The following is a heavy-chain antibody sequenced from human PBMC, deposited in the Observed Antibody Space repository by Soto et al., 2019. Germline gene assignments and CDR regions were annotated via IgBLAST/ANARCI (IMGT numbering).Heavy chain of an antibody. CDR2: ISWDGGTT. CDR1: GFTFEGYT. Sequence: EVQLVESGGDVVQPGGSLRLSCEASGFTFEGYTIHWVRQAPGKALEWVSLISWDGGTTYYTHSVKGRFTISRDNSKNSLYLQMNSLRPEDTALYYCAKNGSQKDDDGNWLGSWGQGTLVTVSS. D-gene: IGHD3-16*01. J-gene: IGHJ5*01. V-gene: IGHV3-43*01. CDR3: AKNGSQKDDDGNWLGS.